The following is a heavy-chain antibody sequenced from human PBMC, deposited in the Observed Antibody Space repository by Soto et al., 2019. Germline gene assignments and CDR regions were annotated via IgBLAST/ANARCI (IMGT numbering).Heavy chain of an antibody. Sequence: QVQLQQWGAGLLKPSETLSLTCAVYGGSFSGYYWSWIRQPPGKGLEWIGEINHSGSTNYNPSLKSRVTISVDTSKNQFSLKLGSVTAADTAVYYCARGGYCSGGSCWFDPWGQGTLVTVSS. CDR1: GGSFSGYY. CDR2: INHSGST. V-gene: IGHV4-34*01. D-gene: IGHD2-15*01. J-gene: IGHJ5*02. CDR3: ARGGYCSGGSCWFDP.